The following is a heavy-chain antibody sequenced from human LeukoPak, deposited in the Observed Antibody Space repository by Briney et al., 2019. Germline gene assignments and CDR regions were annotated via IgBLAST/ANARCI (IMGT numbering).Heavy chain of an antibody. V-gene: IGHV1-2*02. Sequence: APVKVSCKASGYTFTGYYMHWVRQAPGQGLEWMGWINPNSGGTNYAQKFQGRVTMTRDTSISTAYMELSRLRSDDTAVYYCARDLDYYDSSGYGSHAFDIWGQGTMVTVSS. CDR2: INPNSGGT. CDR1: GYTFTGYY. CDR3: ARDLDYYDSSGYGSHAFDI. D-gene: IGHD3-22*01. J-gene: IGHJ3*02.